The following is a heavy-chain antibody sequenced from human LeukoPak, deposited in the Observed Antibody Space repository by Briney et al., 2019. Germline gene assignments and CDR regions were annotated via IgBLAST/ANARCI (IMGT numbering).Heavy chain of an antibody. CDR1: GDSISSNYW. CDR3: ARLGIFGAVV. D-gene: IGHD4/OR15-4a*01. Sequence: PSGTLSLTCAVSGDSISSNYWGSWVRQSPGQGLEWIGEILQSGSTNYNPSLKSRVTISVDTSKNQFSLKLSSVTAADTAVYYCARLGIFGAVVWGKGTTVTISS. J-gene: IGHJ6*04. V-gene: IGHV4-4*02. CDR2: ILQSGST.